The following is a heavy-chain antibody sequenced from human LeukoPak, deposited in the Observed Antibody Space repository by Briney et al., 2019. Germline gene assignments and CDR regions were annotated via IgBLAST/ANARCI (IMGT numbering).Heavy chain of an antibody. V-gene: IGHV3-48*03. J-gene: IGHJ3*02. D-gene: IGHD3-9*01. Sequence: GGSLRLSCAASGFTFSNYEMNWVRQAPGKGLEWISHISNFGDIIHYADSVEGRFTISRDNAKNSLYLQMNSLRAEDTAVYYCAREGNILTGLDAFDIWGQGTMVTVSS. CDR2: ISNFGDII. CDR3: AREGNILTGLDAFDI. CDR1: GFTFSNYE.